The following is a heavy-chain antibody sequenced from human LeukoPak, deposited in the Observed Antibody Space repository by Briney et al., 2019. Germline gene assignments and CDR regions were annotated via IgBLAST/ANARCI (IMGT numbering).Heavy chain of an antibody. V-gene: IGHV3-53*01. CDR2: IYSGGST. Sequence: PGGSLRLSCAASGFTVSSNYMSWVRQAPGKGLEWVSVIYSGGSTYYADSVKGRFTISRDNSKNTLYLQMNSLRAEDTAVYCCARDPMSHYYDSSGYKGYGAFDIWGQGTMVTVSS. CDR1: GFTVSSNY. CDR3: ARDPMSHYYDSSGYKGYGAFDI. J-gene: IGHJ3*02. D-gene: IGHD3-22*01.